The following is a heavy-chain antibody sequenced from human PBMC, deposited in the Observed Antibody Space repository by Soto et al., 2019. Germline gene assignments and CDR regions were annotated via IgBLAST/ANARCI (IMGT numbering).Heavy chain of an antibody. D-gene: IGHD3-10*01. V-gene: IGHV3-23*01. CDR3: AKATYYYGSGTAYYYMDV. CDR1: GFTFSSYA. J-gene: IGHJ6*03. Sequence: GGSLRLSCAASGFTFSSYAMSWVRQAPWKGLEWVSAISGSGGSTYYADSVKGRFTISRDNSKNTLYLQMNSLRAEDTAVYYCAKATYYYGSGTAYYYMDVWGKGTTVTVSS. CDR2: ISGSGGST.